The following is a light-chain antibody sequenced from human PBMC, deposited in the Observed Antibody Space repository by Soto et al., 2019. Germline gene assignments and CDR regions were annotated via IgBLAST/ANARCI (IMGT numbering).Light chain of an antibody. V-gene: IGKV1-27*01. CDR3: QKYNSALT. CDR2: AAS. CDR1: QGISNY. Sequence: DIPMTQSPSSLSASVGDRVTITCRASQGISNYLAWYQQKPGKVPKLLIYAASTLQSGVPSRFSGSGSGTDFTLTIRSLQPEDVATYYCQKYNSALTFGGGTKVEIK. J-gene: IGKJ4*01.